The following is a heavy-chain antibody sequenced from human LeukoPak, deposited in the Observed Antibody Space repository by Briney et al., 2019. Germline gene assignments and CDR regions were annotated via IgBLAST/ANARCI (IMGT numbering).Heavy chain of an antibody. V-gene: IGHV3-23*05. CDR2: ITDNGNTT. Sequence: PGGSLRLSCAASGFTFSSYAMNWVRLSAGRGLEWVSAITDNGNTTYYADSVQGRFTISRDNSKSTLYLQMNSLGVEDTAVYYCATLRLSDHFDYWGLGTQVTVSS. D-gene: IGHD2-15*01. CDR3: ATLRLSDHFDY. J-gene: IGHJ4*02. CDR1: GFTFSSYA.